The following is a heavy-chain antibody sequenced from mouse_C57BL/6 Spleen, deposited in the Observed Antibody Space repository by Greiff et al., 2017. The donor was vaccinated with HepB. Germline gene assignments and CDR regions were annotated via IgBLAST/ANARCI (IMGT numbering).Heavy chain of an antibody. D-gene: IGHD1-1*01. CDR1: GFNIKDDY. Sequence: VQLQQSGAELVRPGASVKLSCTASGFNIKDDYMHWVKQRPEQGLEWIGWIDPENGDTEYASKFQGKATITADTSSNTAYLQLSSLTSEDTAVDYCTTDMDYGRMLAMDYWGQGTSVTVSS. V-gene: IGHV14-4*01. CDR3: TTDMDYGRMLAMDY. J-gene: IGHJ4*01. CDR2: IDPENGDT.